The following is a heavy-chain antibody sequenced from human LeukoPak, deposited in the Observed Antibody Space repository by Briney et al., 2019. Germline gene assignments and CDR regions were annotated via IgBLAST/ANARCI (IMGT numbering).Heavy chain of an antibody. V-gene: IGHV3-64D*09. Sequence: PGGSLRLSCSASGFTFSSYAMHWVRQAPGKGLGYVSAISSNGGSTYYADSVKGRFTISRDNSKNTLYLQMGSLRAEDTAVYYCVRSRRGYSSGWDPGFDYWGQGTLVTVSS. CDR2: ISSNGGST. CDR1: GFTFSSYA. D-gene: IGHD6-19*01. J-gene: IGHJ4*02. CDR3: VRSRRGYSSGWDPGFDY.